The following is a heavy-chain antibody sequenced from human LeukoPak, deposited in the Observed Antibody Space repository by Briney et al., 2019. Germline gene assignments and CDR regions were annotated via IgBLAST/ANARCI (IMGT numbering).Heavy chain of an antibody. CDR3: ASNAQYSGYDYPYCY. V-gene: IGHV4-39*01. Sequence: LSETLSLTCTVSGGSISSSSYYWGWIRQPPGQGLEWIGSIYYSGSTYYNPSLKSRVTISVDTSKNQFSLKLSSVTAADTAVYYCASNAQYSGYDYPYCYWGQGTLVTVSS. D-gene: IGHD5-12*01. J-gene: IGHJ4*02. CDR1: GGSISSSSYY. CDR2: IYYSGST.